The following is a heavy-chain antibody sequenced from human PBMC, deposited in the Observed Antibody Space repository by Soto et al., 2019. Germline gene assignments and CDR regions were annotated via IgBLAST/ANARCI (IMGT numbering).Heavy chain of an antibody. V-gene: IGHV1-2*04. CDR1: GYTFTGYY. Sequence: ASGKVSCKASGYTFTGYYMHWVRQAPGQGLEWMGWINPNSGGTNYAQKFQGWVTMTRDTSISTAYMELSRLRSDDTAVYYCARTYSRSQGNYYGMDVWGQGTTVTVSS. D-gene: IGHD6-13*01. J-gene: IGHJ6*02. CDR2: INPNSGGT. CDR3: ARTYSRSQGNYYGMDV.